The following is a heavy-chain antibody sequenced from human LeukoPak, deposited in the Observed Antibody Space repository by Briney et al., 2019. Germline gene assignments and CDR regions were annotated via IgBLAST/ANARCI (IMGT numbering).Heavy chain of an antibody. J-gene: IGHJ4*02. CDR2: IYCSGST. CDR1: GGSISSGDYY. V-gene: IGHV4-30-4*08. D-gene: IGHD6-19*01. CDR3: AREVAVAGIGY. Sequence: SSETLSLTCTVSGGSISSGDYYWSWIRQPPGKGLEWIGYIYCSGSTYYNPSLKSRVTISVDTSKNQFSLKLSSVTAADTAVYYCAREVAVAGIGYWGQGTLVTVSS.